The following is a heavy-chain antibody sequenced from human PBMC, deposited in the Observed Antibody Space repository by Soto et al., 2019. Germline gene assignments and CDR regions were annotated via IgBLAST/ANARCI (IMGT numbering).Heavy chain of an antibody. V-gene: IGHV3-21*01. Sequence: PGGSLRLSCAASGFNFNSYTINWVRQAPGKRLEWLSSISSSGYIFSTDSVRGRFTISRDNAKNSVYLQIKSLRAEDTAVYFCARDCSGGSCYPGMDVWGQGTTVTVYS. D-gene: IGHD2-15*01. J-gene: IGHJ6*02. CDR2: ISSSGYI. CDR3: ARDCSGGSCYPGMDV. CDR1: GFNFNSYT.